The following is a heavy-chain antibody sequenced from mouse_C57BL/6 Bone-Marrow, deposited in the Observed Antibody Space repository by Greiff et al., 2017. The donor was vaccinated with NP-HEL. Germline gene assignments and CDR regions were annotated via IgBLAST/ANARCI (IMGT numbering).Heavy chain of an antibody. CDR1: GFTFSSYA. D-gene: IGHD1-1*01. J-gene: IGHJ2*01. Sequence: DVMLVESGEGLVKPGGSLKLSCAASGFTFSSYAMSWVRQTPEKRLEWVGYISSGGGYIYYADTMKGRFTISRDNARNTLYLQMSSLKSEDTAMYYCTRAYGSSFDYWGQGTTLTVSS. CDR3: TRAYGSSFDY. V-gene: IGHV5-9-1*02. CDR2: ISSGGGYI.